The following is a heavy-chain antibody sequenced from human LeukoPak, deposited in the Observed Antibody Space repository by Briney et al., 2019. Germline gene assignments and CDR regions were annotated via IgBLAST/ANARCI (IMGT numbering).Heavy chain of an antibody. CDR2: ISSSGSTT. D-gene: IGHD4-17*01. CDR3: ASLGSSTVTLDY. V-gene: IGHV3-48*03. Sequence: GGSLRLSCAASGFTFSSYEMNWVRQAPGKGLEWDSYISSSGSTTYYADSVKGRFTISRDNAKNSLYLQMNSLRAEDTAVYYCASLGSSTVTLDYWGQGTLVTVSS. CDR1: GFTFSSYE. J-gene: IGHJ4*02.